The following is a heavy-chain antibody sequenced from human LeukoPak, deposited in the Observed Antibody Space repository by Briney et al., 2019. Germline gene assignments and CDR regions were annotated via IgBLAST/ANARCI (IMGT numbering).Heavy chain of an antibody. J-gene: IGHJ4*02. CDR1: GFTCSSYN. V-gene: IGHV3-21*01. Sequence: GGTLRLSCAASGFTCSSYNMNWVRQAPGKGLEWVSSITSSSSSIYYADSVKGRFTISRDNAKKSLYLQMNSLRAEDTAVYYCANTKQFEYWGQGTLVTVSS. D-gene: IGHD1-1*01. CDR3: ANTKQFEY. CDR2: ITSSSSSI.